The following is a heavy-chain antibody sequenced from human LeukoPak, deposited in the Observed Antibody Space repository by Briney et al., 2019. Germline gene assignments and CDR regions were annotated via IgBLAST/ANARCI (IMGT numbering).Heavy chain of an antibody. CDR3: ARGRSYFYY. CDR2: IYYSGST. V-gene: IGHV4-59*01. CDR1: GGSISSYY. D-gene: IGHD1-14*01. J-gene: IGHJ4*02. Sequence: PSETLSLTCTVSGGSISSYYWSWIRQPPGKGLEWIGYIYYSGSTNYNPSLKSRVTISVDTSKNQFSLKLSSVTAADAAVYYCARGRSYFYYWGQGTLVTVSP.